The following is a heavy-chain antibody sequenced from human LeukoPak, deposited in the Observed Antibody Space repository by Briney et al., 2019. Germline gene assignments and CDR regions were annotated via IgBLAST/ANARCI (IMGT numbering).Heavy chain of an antibody. D-gene: IGHD2-2*01. CDR2: INAGNGNT. V-gene: IGHV1-3*01. CDR3: ARGYCSSTSCYFSGVY. CDR1: GYTFTGYA. Sequence: ASVKVSCKASGYTFTGYAMHWVRQAPGQRLEWMGWINAGNGNTKYSQKFQGRVTITRDTSASTAYMELSSLRSEDTAVYYCARGYCSSTSCYFSGVYWGQGTLVTVSS. J-gene: IGHJ4*02.